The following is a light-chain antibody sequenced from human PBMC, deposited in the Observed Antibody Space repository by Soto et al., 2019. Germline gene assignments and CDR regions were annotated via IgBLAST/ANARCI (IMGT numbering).Light chain of an antibody. CDR3: HHYGRSPWT. CDR1: QDLGTTY. V-gene: IGKV3-20*01. CDR2: GAS. Sequence: EIVLTQSPGTLSLSPGERATLSCRASQDLGTTYLAWYQHKPGQAPRVLICGASNRATGIPDRFSGSGSGTDFTLTISRLEPEDFAGYSCHHYGRSPWTFGQGTKVDVK. J-gene: IGKJ1*01.